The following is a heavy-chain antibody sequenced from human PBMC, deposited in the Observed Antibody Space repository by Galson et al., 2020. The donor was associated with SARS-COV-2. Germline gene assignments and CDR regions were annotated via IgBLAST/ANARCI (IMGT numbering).Heavy chain of an antibody. J-gene: IGHJ4*02. Sequence: GGSLRLSCTASGFTFSNYWMHWVRQVPGKGLVWVSRINHDGSSTKYADSVKGRFTISRDNAKNTLFLQMNSLTAEDTAVYYCASLYPDCTNTNCYAKGLAYWGQGTLVTVSS. CDR3: ASLYPDCTNTNCYAKGLAY. CDR2: INHDGSST. CDR1: GFTFSNYW. V-gene: IGHV3-74*03. D-gene: IGHD2-2*01.